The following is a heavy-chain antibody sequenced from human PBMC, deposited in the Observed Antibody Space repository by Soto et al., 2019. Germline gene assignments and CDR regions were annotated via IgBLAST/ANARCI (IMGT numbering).Heavy chain of an antibody. J-gene: IGHJ4*02. Sequence: GGSLRLSCVASGFTVSNNYMSWVRQAPGRGLEWVSAISNTGSTYYAGSVKGRPTISRDSSTNTLYLEVNSLRADDTAVYYCAKVNVVVVAATFEYEYYFDYWGQGTLVTVSS. CDR1: GFTVSNNY. CDR3: AKVNVVVVAATFEYEYYFDY. D-gene: IGHD2-15*01. V-gene: IGHV3-53*01. CDR2: ISNTGST.